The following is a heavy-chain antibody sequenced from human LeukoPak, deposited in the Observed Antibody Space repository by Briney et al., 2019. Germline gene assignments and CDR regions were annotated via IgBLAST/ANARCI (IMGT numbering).Heavy chain of an antibody. CDR3: ARVRPYSGHLYFDY. CDR2: INPHSGGT. CDR1: GYSFTAYY. J-gene: IGHJ4*02. V-gene: IGHV1-2*02. D-gene: IGHD1-26*01. Sequence: ASVKVSCKTSGYSFTAYYIHWVRQAPGQGLEWMGWINPHSGGTKFAQKFQGRVTMTSDTSISTAYMELTSLRSDDTAVYFCARVRPYSGHLYFDYWGPGTQVTVSS.